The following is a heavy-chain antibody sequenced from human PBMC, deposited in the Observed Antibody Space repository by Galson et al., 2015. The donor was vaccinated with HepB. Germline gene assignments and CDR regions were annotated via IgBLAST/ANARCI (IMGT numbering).Heavy chain of an antibody. V-gene: IGHV3-21*01. D-gene: IGHD3-22*01. CDR2: ISSSSSYI. J-gene: IGHJ3*02. Sequence: SLRLPCASSGLNFSSSSMNGVRQASGQGLGWVSSISSSSSYIYYAGSVKGRFTISRDNAKNSLYLQMNSLRAEDTAVYYCARDDSSGPKAFDIWGQGTMVTVSS. CDR1: GLNFSSSS. CDR3: ARDDSSGPKAFDI.